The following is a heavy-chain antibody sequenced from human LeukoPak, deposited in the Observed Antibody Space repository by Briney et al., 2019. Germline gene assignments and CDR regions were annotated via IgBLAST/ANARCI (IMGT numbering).Heavy chain of an antibody. CDR1: GFTFSNYW. V-gene: IGHV3-7*01. J-gene: IGHJ4*02. Sequence: GGSLRLSCAASGFTFSNYWMSWLRQAPGKGLEWVANIKEDGSEKYYVDSVKGRFTISRDNARNSLYLQMNSLRAEDTAVYYCASGRQLGYWGQGTLVTVSS. D-gene: IGHD6-13*01. CDR2: IKEDGSEK. CDR3: ASGRQLGY.